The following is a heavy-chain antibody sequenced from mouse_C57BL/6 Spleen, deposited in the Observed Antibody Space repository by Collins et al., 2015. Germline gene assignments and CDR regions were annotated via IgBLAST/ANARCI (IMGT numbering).Heavy chain of an antibody. V-gene: IGHV1-84*02. CDR3: ARSPSGYYLYYFDY. CDR1: GYTFTDYY. D-gene: IGHD2-3*01. J-gene: IGHJ2*01. Sequence: QIQLQQSGPELVKPGASVKISCKASGYTFTDYYINWVKQKPGQGLEWIGWIYPGSGNTKYNEKFKGKATLTVDTSSSTAYMQLSSLTSEDTAVYFCARSPSGYYLYYFDYWGQGTTLTVSS. CDR2: IYPGSGNT.